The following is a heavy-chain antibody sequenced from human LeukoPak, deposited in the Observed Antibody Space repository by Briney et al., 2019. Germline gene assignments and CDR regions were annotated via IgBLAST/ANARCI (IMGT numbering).Heavy chain of an antibody. CDR2: IRGSDDST. CDR1: GFTFSSYA. CDR3: AKDTGPAAGITADY. V-gene: IGHV3-23*01. J-gene: IGHJ4*02. D-gene: IGHD6-13*01. Sequence: GGSLRLSCTASGFTFSSYAMTWVRQAPGKGLEWVSTIRGSDDSTYYADSVKGRFTISRDNSKNTLYLQMNSLRAEDTAIYYCAKDTGPAAGITADYWGQGTLVTVSS.